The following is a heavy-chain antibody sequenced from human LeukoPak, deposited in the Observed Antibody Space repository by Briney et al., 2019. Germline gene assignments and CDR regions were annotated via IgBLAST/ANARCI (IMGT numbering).Heavy chain of an antibody. J-gene: IGHJ4*02. V-gene: IGHV1-2*02. CDR1: GYTFTSYD. D-gene: IGHD3-22*01. CDR2: MNPNSGGT. Sequence: ASVKVSCKASGYTFTSYDINWVRQATGQGLEWMGWMNPNSGGTNYAQKFQGRVTMTRDTSISTAYMELSRLRSDDTAVYYCARFYDSSGYYRETIGYWGQGTLVTVSS. CDR3: ARFYDSSGYYRETIGY.